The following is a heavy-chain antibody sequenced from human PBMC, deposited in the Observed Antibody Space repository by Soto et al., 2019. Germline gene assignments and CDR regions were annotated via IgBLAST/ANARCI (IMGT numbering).Heavy chain of an antibody. CDR1: GYTFTSYG. Sequence: QVRLVQSGAEVKKPGASVKVSCKASGYTFTSYGISWVRQAPRQGLEWMGRISAYNGNTNYAQRLQGRVTMTTDTSTSTAYMELRSLRSDDTAVYYCAISQDYDFWSGYYFDYWGQGTLVTVFS. CDR3: AISQDYDFWSGYYFDY. D-gene: IGHD3-3*01. V-gene: IGHV1-18*01. J-gene: IGHJ4*02. CDR2: ISAYNGNT.